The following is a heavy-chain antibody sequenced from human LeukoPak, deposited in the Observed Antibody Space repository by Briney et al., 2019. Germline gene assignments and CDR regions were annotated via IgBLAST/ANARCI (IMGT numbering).Heavy chain of an antibody. CDR1: GGSISYFY. J-gene: IGHJ4*02. Sequence: SETLSLTCTVSGGSISYFYWSWIRQPAGKGLEWIGRIYTSGSTNYNPSLKSRVTISVDTSKNQFSLNLNSVTAADTAVYYCARAVAYGIDTGYFDYWGQGTLVTVSS. V-gene: IGHV4-4*07. CDR2: IYTSGST. CDR3: ARAVAYGIDTGYFDY. D-gene: IGHD2-8*02.